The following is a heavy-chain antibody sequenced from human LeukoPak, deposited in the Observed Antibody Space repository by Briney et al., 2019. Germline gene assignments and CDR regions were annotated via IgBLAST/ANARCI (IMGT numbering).Heavy chain of an antibody. CDR3: AKSRGWFEVLDV. D-gene: IGHD3-10*01. J-gene: IGHJ3*01. CDR1: GFDFTGNH. CDR2: ISASSRTI. Sequence: GGSLRLSCAASGFDFTGNHMNWVRQVPGKGLEWLSYISASSRTIHYADSVKGRFTVSRDNAENSLYLQMESLRVEDTAIYYCAKSRGWFEVLDVWGQGTLVTVSS. V-gene: IGHV3-48*04.